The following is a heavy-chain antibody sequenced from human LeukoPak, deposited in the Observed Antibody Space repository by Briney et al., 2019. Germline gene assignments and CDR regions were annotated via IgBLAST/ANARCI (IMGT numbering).Heavy chain of an antibody. CDR1: GGSVGSTSYY. D-gene: IGHD2-2*02. CDR3: XRHEAAVDTXFDF. Sequence: PSETLSLTCTVSGGSVGSTSYYWDWIRQPPGKGLEWIGNIRYSGYTYYNPSLKMRVTLSVDPSKNQFFLKLSSLTPTDTAVQXXXRHEAAVDTXFDFWGQGTLVTVSS. J-gene: IGHJ4*02. CDR2: IRYSGYT. V-gene: IGHV4-39*01.